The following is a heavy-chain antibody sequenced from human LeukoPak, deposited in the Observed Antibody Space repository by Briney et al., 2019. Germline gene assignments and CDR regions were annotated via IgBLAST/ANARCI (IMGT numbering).Heavy chain of an antibody. CDR2: IYWDDDK. CDR3: AHRGRYCSDSYCYGAFHV. D-gene: IGHD2-15*01. J-gene: IGHJ3*01. CDR1: GFSLSTSGVG. V-gene: IGHV2-5*02. Sequence: SGPTLVNPTQTLTLTCTSSGFSLSTSGVGVGWIRQPPGRALEWLALIYWDDDKRYSPSLKSRLTITKDTSKNQVVLTMTNMDPVDTATYYCAHRGRYCSDSYCYGAFHVWGQGTMVTVSS.